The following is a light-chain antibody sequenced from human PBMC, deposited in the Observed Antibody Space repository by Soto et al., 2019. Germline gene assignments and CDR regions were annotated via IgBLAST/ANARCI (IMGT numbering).Light chain of an antibody. Sequence: QSALTQPASVSGSPGQSITIPCTGTSSDVGAYNHVSWYQQRPTKAPKLLIYEVNTRPSGVSTRFSGSKSGITASLTISGLQPEDEADYYCCSYARGSTLVVFGGGTKLTVL. CDR3: CSYARGSTLVV. V-gene: IGLV2-14*01. J-gene: IGLJ3*02. CDR1: SSDVGAYNH. CDR2: EVN.